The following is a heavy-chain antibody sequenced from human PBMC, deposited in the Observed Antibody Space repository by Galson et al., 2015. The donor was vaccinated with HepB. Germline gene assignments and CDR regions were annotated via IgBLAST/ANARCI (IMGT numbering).Heavy chain of an antibody. CDR2: ISSSSSYI. J-gene: IGHJ6*02. CDR3: ARDRVVTATDYYYGMDV. V-gene: IGHV3-21*01. Sequence: SLRLSCAASGFTFSSYSMNWVRQAPGKGLEWVSSISSSSSYIYYADSVKGRFTISRDNAENSLYLQMNSLRAEDTAVYYCARDRVVTATDYYYGMDVWGQGTTVTVSS. CDR1: GFTFSSYS. D-gene: IGHD2-21*02.